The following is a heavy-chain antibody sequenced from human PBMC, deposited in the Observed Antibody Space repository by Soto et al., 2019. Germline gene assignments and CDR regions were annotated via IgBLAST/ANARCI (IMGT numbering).Heavy chain of an antibody. J-gene: IGHJ6*02. Sequence: VQLVESGGGLVKPGASVKVSCKASGYTFTSYAMNWVRQAPGQGLEWMGWINTNTGNPTYAQGFTGRFVFSLDTSVSTAYLQICSLKAEDTAVYYCARAGITIFGVVMAYYYYGMDVWGQGTTVTVSS. V-gene: IGHV7-4-1*01. CDR1: GYTFTSYA. D-gene: IGHD3-3*01. CDR2: INTNTGNP. CDR3: ARAGITIFGVVMAYYYYGMDV.